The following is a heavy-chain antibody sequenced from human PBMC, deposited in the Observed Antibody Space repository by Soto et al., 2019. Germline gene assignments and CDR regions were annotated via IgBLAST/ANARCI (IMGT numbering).Heavy chain of an antibody. V-gene: IGHV3-23*01. CDR3: ATENGYGSSWFEFDY. D-gene: IGHD6-13*01. CDR1: GFTFSSYA. Sequence: EVPLLESGGGLVQPGGSLRLSCAASGFTFSSYAMSWVRQAPGKGLEWVSAISGSGGSTYYADSVKGRFTISRDNSKNPLYLHMNSLRAEDTAVDYCATENGYGSSWFEFDYWGQGTLVTVSS. CDR2: ISGSGGST. J-gene: IGHJ4*02.